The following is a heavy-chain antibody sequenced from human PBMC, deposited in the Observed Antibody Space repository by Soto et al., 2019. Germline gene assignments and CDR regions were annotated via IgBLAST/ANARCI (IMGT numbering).Heavy chain of an antibody. CDR2: IYGDDDK. CDR1: GFSLSNSGEG. J-gene: IGHJ4*02. CDR3: AHLLLRNFDWLPLAYDY. Sequence: SGPKPVNPTQTLTLTCIFFGFSLSNSGEGGDRIRQPPRKALEWLALIYGDDDKRYSPSLKSRLTITKDTSKKQVVLTMTNMDPVDTATYHCAHLLLRNFDWLPLAYDYWGQGILVTVSS. V-gene: IGHV2-5*02. D-gene: IGHD3-9*01.